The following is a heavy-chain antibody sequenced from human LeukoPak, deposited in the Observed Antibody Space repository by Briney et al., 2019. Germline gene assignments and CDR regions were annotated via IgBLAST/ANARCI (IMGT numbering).Heavy chain of an antibody. J-gene: IGHJ3*02. D-gene: IGHD5-18*01. CDR3: ARGRGYNAFDI. CDR2: ISHSGST. Sequence: PSETLSLTCAVYGGPFSGYYWSWIRQPPGKGLEWIGEISHSGSTNYNPSLKSRVTISVDTSKNQFPLKLSSVTAADMAVFYCARGRGYNAFDIWGQGTMVTVSS. CDR1: GGPFSGYY. V-gene: IGHV4-34*01.